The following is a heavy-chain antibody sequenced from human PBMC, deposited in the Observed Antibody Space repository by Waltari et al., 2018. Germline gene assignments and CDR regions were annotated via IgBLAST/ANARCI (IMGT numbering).Heavy chain of an antibody. V-gene: IGHV3-30*02. Sequence: QVQLVESGGGVVQPGGSLRLSCAASGFTFSSYGMHCVRQAPGKGLEWVAFIRYDGSNKYYADSVKGRFTISRDNSKNTLYLQMNSLRAEDTAVYYCAKVGVREYYYYYYMDVWGKGTTVTVSS. CDR1: GFTFSSYG. CDR3: AKVGVREYYYYYYMDV. J-gene: IGHJ6*03. CDR2: IRYDGSNK. D-gene: IGHD3-16*01.